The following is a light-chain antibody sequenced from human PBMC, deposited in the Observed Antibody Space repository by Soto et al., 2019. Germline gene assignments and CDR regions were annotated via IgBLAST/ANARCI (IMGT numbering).Light chain of an antibody. CDR2: DAS. J-gene: IGKJ1*01. Sequence: IRMTQAPTTLSPSIGYRVTITCRPSRSISTWLAWYQQKAGKAPKLLIYDASTLESGVPSRFSGSGYGTDFTLTISSLQFDDIATYYCHQFNSDSRAFGQGTNVDIK. CDR1: RSISTW. V-gene: IGKV1-5*01. CDR3: HQFNSDSRA.